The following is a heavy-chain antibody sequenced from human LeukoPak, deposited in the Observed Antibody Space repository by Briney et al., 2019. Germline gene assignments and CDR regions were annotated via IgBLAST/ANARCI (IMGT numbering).Heavy chain of an antibody. Sequence: AETLSLTCTDPDGAISGYYWNWIRQPPGKGLEWIGHIHYSGSTNYNPSLKSRVTISVDTSKNQFSLKLSSVTAADTAVYYCARLGYCSGGRCLNDYWGQGTLVTVSS. D-gene: IGHD2-15*01. CDR1: DGAISGYY. CDR2: IHYSGST. V-gene: IGHV4-59*08. J-gene: IGHJ4*02. CDR3: ARLGYCSGGRCLNDY.